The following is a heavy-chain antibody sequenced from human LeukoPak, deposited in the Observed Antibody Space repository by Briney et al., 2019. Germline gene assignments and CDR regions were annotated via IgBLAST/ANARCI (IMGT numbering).Heavy chain of an antibody. Sequence: ASVKVSCKASGYTFTGYYMHWVRQAPGQGLEWMGWINPNSGGTNYAQKFQGRVTMTRDTSISTAYMELSRLRSDDTAVYYCARRPSSSWEFDYWGQGTLVTVSS. J-gene: IGHJ4*02. D-gene: IGHD6-13*01. CDR3: ARRPSSSWEFDY. CDR2: INPNSGGT. V-gene: IGHV1-2*02. CDR1: GYTFTGYY.